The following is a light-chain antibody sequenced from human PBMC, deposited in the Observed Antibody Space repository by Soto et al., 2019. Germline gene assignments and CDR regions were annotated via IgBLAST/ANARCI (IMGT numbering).Light chain of an antibody. CDR2: DDY. J-gene: IGLJ2*01. Sequence: QSVLTQPPSVSAAPGQKVTISCSGSGSNIANNYVSWYQHLPGTAPKLLIYDDYQRPSGIPDRFSGSKSGTSATLGITGLQTGDEADYYCGTWDSSLSVALFGGGTKLTVL. CDR3: GTWDSSLSVAL. CDR1: GSNIANNY. V-gene: IGLV1-51*01.